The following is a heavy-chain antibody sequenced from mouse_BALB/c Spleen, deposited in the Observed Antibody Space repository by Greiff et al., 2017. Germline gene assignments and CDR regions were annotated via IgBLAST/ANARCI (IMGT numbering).Heavy chain of an antibody. V-gene: IGHV3-6*02. D-gene: IGHD2-14*01. Sequence: EVKLLESGPGLVKPSQSLSLTCSVTGYSITSGYYWNWIRQFPGNKLEWMGYISYDGSNNYNPSLKNRISITRDTSKNQFFLKLNSVTTEDTATYYCAREGDEEVRPYFDYWGQGTTLTVSS. CDR1: GYSITSGYY. CDR2: ISYDGSN. J-gene: IGHJ2*01. CDR3: AREGDEEVRPYFDY.